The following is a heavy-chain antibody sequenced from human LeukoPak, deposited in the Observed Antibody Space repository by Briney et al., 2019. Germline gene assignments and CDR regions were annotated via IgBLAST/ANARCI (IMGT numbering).Heavy chain of an antibody. V-gene: IGHV3-23*01. CDR1: GFTFSTHA. J-gene: IGHJ2*01. CDR3: AKDGYYSSANHFARLHFDL. CDR2: ISGDVQTT. Sequence: GGSLRLSCEASGFTFSTHAMNWIHQTPGKGLEWLSVISGDVQTTTYASSVKGRFTISRDNSKNTLYLEMNSLRVEDTAIYYCAKDGYYSSANHFARLHFDLWGRGTRVTVSS. D-gene: IGHD3-3*01.